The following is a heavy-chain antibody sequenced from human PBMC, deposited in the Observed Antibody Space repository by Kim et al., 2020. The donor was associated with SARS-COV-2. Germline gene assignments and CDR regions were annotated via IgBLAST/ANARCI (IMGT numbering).Heavy chain of an antibody. CDR3: ARQYRDGYTYYVDY. D-gene: IGHD5-12*01. CDR2: IDPSESYT. CDR1: GFSFTGHW. V-gene: IGHV5-10-1*01. J-gene: IGHJ4*02. Sequence: GESLKISCAVSGFSFTGHWITWVRRLPGKGLEWMARIDPSESYTNYNPSFQGHVVLSADKSISTAYLQWSSLKASDTAIYFCARQYRDGYTYYVDYWGQGTLVTVYS.